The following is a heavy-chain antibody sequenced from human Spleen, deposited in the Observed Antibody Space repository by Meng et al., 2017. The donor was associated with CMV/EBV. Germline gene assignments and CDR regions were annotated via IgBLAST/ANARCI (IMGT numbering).Heavy chain of an antibody. D-gene: IGHD5-12*01. CDR1: GLTFNTYW. Sequence: GESLKISCEISGLTFNTYWMSWVRQAPGRGLEWVATIKKDGSEKYYVDSVKGRFTISRDNAKNSLYLQMNSLRAEDTAVYYCAAGGYSGYDYLPFGYWGQGTLVTVSS. CDR2: IKKDGSEK. J-gene: IGHJ4*02. V-gene: IGHV3-7*01. CDR3: AAGGYSGYDYLPFGY.